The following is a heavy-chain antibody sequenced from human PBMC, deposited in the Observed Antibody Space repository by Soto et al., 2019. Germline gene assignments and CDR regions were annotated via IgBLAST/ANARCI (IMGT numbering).Heavy chain of an antibody. D-gene: IGHD3-22*01. CDR2: INPSGGST. CDR1: GYTFTSYY. Sequence: ASVKVSCKASGYTFTSYYMHWVRQAPGQGLEWMGIINPSGGSTSYAQKFQGRVTMTRDTSTSTVYMELSSLRSEDTAVYYCARDYDSSGYDYYYGMDVWGQGTTVTVS. V-gene: IGHV1-46*01. CDR3: ARDYDSSGYDYYYGMDV. J-gene: IGHJ6*02.